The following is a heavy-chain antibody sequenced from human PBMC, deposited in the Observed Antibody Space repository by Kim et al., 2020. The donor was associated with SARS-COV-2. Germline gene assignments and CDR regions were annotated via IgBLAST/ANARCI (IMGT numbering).Heavy chain of an antibody. CDR2: IDNRSRYI. J-gene: IGHJ6*03. CDR1: GFSFSLYS. CDR3: ARVRNYGDPNYSFYYMDV. V-gene: IGHV3-48*02. D-gene: IGHD4-17*01. Sequence: GGSLRLSCAASGFSFSLYSMNWVRQAPGKGLEWISYIDNRSRYIYYADSVKGRFTISRDNAKNSLNLQMNSLRDEDTALYRCARVRNYGDPNYSFYYMDV.